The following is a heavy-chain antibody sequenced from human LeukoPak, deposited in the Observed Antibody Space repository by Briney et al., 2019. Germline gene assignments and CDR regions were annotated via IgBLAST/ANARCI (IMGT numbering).Heavy chain of an antibody. V-gene: IGHV1-8*01. Sequence: ASLKDSCKDAGYTFTSYDSNWVRQATGQGLEWMGWMNPNSGNTDYAQKFQGRVTMTRNTSISTAYMELSSLRSDDTAVYYCARGALIHYYDSSGYPPNYYYGMDVWGQGTTVTVSS. CDR2: MNPNSGNT. J-gene: IGHJ6*02. D-gene: IGHD3-22*01. CDR1: GYTFTSYD. CDR3: ARGALIHYYDSSGYPPNYYYGMDV.